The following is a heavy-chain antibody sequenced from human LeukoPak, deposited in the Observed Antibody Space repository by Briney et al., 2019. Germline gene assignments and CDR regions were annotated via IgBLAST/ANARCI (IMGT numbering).Heavy chain of an antibody. J-gene: IGHJ4*02. CDR2: IYYSGNT. D-gene: IGHD3-10*01. V-gene: IGHV4-39*01. Sequence: PSETLSLTCTVSGGSISSSSYYWGWIRQPPGKGLEWIGSIYYSGNTYYNPSLKSRVTISVDTSKNQFSLKLSSVTDADTAVYYCARRTTYYGSGNYHEAFDNWGQGTLVTVSS. CDR3: ARRTTYYGSGNYHEAFDN. CDR1: GGSISSSSYY.